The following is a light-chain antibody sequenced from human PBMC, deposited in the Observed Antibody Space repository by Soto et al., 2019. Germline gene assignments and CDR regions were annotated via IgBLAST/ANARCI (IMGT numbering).Light chain of an antibody. J-gene: IGKJ1*01. CDR3: QQYYRIPWT. CDR2: WAS. CDR1: QTVLYSSNNKNY. Sequence: DIVMTQSPDSLAVSLGERATINCKSSQTVLYSSNNKNYVAWYQQKPGQPPKLLIYWASTRESGVPDRFSGSGSGTDFTLTISSLQAEDVAVYYCQQYYRIPWTFGQGTKVEIK. V-gene: IGKV4-1*01.